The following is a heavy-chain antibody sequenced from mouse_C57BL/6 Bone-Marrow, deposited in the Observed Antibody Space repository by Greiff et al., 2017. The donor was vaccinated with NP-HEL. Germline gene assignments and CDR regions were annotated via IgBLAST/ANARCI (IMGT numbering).Heavy chain of an antibody. CDR2: IYPGSGST. V-gene: IGHV1-55*01. Sequence: QVQLQQSGAELVKPGASVKMSCKASGYTFTSYWITWVKQRPGQGLEWIGDIYPGSGSTNYNEKFKSKATLTVDTSSSTAYMQLSSLTSEDSAVYYCARDGYYNYAVDYWGQGTSVTVSS. CDR1: GYTFTSYW. J-gene: IGHJ4*01. CDR3: ARDGYYNYAVDY. D-gene: IGHD2-3*01.